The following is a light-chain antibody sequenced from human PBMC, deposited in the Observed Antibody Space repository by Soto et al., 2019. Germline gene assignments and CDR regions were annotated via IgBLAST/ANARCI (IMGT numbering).Light chain of an antibody. CDR1: QSVSSSD. CDR2: GTS. CDR3: QYYGSSPPFT. Sequence: EIVLTQSPGTLALSPGERATLSCRASQSVSSSDLAWYQQKPGQAPRLLIFGTSTRATGIPDGFSGSGSGSDFTLSIIRLEPEDFAVYFCQYYGSSPPFTFGRGTNLEMK. V-gene: IGKV3-20*01. J-gene: IGKJ2*01.